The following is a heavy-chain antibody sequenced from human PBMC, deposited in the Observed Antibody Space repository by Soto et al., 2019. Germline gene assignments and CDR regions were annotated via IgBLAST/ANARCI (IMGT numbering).Heavy chain of an antibody. CDR3: ERGIYFGSARYDFDY. Sequence: GGSLRLSCAASGFTFKTYYIHWVRQAPGKGPEYVSAISSSGDSTYYADSVKGRFTISRDNSKNTMYLQMGSLRVEDMAFYYCERGIYFGSARYDFDYWGQGALVTVSS. D-gene: IGHD3-10*01. CDR2: ISSSGDST. J-gene: IGHJ4*02. V-gene: IGHV3-64*02. CDR1: GFTFKTYY.